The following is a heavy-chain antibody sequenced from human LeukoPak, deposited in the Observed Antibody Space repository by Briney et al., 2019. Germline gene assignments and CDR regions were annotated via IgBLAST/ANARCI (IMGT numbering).Heavy chain of an antibody. Sequence: GASVKDSCKASGYTFTGYYMHWVRQAPGQGLEWMGWINPNSGGTNYAQKFQGRVTMTRDTSISTAYMELSRLRSDDTAVYYCARALVYYDSSGYYGYWGQGTLVTVSS. V-gene: IGHV1-2*02. D-gene: IGHD3-22*01. CDR1: GYTFTGYY. CDR3: ARALVYYDSSGYYGY. CDR2: INPNSGGT. J-gene: IGHJ4*02.